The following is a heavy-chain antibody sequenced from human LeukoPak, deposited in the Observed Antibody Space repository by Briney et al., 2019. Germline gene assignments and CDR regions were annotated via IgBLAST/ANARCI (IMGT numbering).Heavy chain of an antibody. J-gene: IGHJ4*02. Sequence: GGSLKLSCAASGFTFSGSAMHWVRQASGKGLEWVGRISSKANSYATAYAAWVKGRFTISRDDSKNTAYLQMNSLKTEDTAVYYCTRGYCSSTSCYGYFDYWGQGTLVTVSS. V-gene: IGHV3-73*01. CDR3: TRGYCSSTSCYGYFDY. CDR2: ISSKANSYAT. CDR1: GFTFSGSA. D-gene: IGHD2-2*01.